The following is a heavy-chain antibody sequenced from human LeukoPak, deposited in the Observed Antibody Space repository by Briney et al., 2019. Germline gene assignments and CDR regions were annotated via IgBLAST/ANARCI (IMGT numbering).Heavy chain of an antibody. CDR1: GFTFSNYA. CDR2: IRYDGSNT. V-gene: IGHV3-30*02. CDR3: ARDRVAAAGTYWFDP. D-gene: IGHD6-13*01. J-gene: IGHJ5*02. Sequence: PGGSLRLSCAASGFTFSNYAMHWVRQAPGKGLEWVTFIRYDGSNTYYGDSVKGRFTISRDNAKNSLYLQMNSLRAEDTAVYYCARDRVAAAGTYWFDPWGQGTLVTVSS.